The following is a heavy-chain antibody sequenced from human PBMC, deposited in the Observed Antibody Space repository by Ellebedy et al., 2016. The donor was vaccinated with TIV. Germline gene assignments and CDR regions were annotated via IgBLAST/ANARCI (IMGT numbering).Heavy chain of an antibody. J-gene: IGHJ4*02. V-gene: IGHV4-59*01. Sequence: SETLSLXXTVSGGSISSYYWSWIRQPPGKGLEWIGYIYYSGSTNYNPSLKSRVTISVDTSKNQFSLKLSSVTAADTAVYYCAREREGGRLPRVFDYWGQGTLVTVSS. D-gene: IGHD5-24*01. CDR2: IYYSGST. CDR1: GGSISSYY. CDR3: AREREGGRLPRVFDY.